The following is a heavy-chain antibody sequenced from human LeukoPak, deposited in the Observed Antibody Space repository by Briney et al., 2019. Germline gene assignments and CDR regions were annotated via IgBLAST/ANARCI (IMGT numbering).Heavy chain of an antibody. CDR3: ARGYCSGGSCYSYYYYNYMDV. J-gene: IGHJ6*03. V-gene: IGHV4-39*07. CDR1: GFTFSSYS. CDR2: IYYRGST. D-gene: IGHD2-15*01. Sequence: GSLRLSCAASGFTFSSYSMNWVRQAPGKVLEWIGSIYYRGSTYYNPSLKSRVTISVDTSKNQFSLKLSSVTAADTAVYYCARGYCSGGSCYSYYYYNYMDVWGKGTTVTVSS.